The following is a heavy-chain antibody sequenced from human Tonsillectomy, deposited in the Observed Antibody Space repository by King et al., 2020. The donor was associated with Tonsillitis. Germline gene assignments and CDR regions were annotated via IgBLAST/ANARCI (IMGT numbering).Heavy chain of an antibody. D-gene: IGHD2-2*01. Sequence: VQLVESGGGLVQPGGSLRLSCAASGFTFSSYWMHWVRQAPGNGLVWVSHINGDGSTTRYADSVKGRFTISRDNAKNTLYLQMNSLRAEDTAVYYCATSRTFDYWGQGTLVTVSS. V-gene: IGHV3-74*01. CDR3: ATSRTFDY. J-gene: IGHJ4*02. CDR2: INGDGSTT. CDR1: GFTFSSYW.